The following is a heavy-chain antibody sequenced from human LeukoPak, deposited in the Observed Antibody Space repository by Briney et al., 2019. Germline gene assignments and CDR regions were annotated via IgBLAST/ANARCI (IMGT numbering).Heavy chain of an antibody. J-gene: IGHJ6*02. D-gene: IGHD1-1*01. CDR2: ISTNGGST. CDR1: GFTFRNSA. V-gene: IGHV3-64*01. Sequence: GGSLRLSCAASGFTFRNSAMHWVRQAPGKGLEYVSGISTNGGSTYYANSVKGRFTISRDNSKNTLYLQMGSLRAEDMAVYYCARWYNSLDVWGQGTTVTVSS. CDR3: ARWYNSLDV.